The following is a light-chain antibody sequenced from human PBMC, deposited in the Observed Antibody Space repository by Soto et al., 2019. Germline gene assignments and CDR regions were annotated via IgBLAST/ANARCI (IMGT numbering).Light chain of an antibody. V-gene: IGLV2-8*01. CDR3: SSCTGTNNLWV. Sequence: QSALTQPPSASGSPGQSVTISCTGTSSDVGASNYVSWYQLHPGKAPKLIIYEVNKRPSGVPDRFSGSKSGNTASLTVSGLQAEDEADYSRSSCTGTNNLWVFGGGTKVTVL. J-gene: IGLJ3*02. CDR2: EVN. CDR1: SSDVGASNY.